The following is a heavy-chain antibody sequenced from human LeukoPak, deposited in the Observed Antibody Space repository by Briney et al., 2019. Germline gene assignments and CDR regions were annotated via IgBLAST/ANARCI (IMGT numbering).Heavy chain of an antibody. Sequence: SVKVSCKASGGTFSSYAISWVRQAPGQGLEWMGGIIPIFGTANYAQKFQGRVTITADKSTSTAYMELSSLRSEDTAVYYCAKDLTPRDSRSWYTDAFDIWGQGTMVTVSS. D-gene: IGHD6-13*01. CDR1: GGTFSSYA. J-gene: IGHJ3*02. V-gene: IGHV1-69*06. CDR2: IIPIFGTA. CDR3: AKDLTPRDSRSWYTDAFDI.